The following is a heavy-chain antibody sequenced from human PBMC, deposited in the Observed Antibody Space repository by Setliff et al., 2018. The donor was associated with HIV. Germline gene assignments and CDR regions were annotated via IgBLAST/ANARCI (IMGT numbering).Heavy chain of an antibody. CDR3: ASATFGYYYFDY. Sequence: RASVKVSCKASGYTFTSYYMHWVRQAPGQGLEWMGIINPSGGSTSYAQKFQGRVTMTRDTSTSTVYMELSSLRSEDTAVYYCASATFGYYYFDYWGQETLVTVSS. J-gene: IGHJ4*02. V-gene: IGHV1-46*01. D-gene: IGHD3-22*01. CDR1: GYTFTSYY. CDR2: INPSGGST.